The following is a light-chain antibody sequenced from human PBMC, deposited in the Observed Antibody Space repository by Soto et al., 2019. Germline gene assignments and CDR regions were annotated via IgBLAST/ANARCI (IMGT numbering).Light chain of an antibody. CDR1: QSVSNF. V-gene: IGKV3-20*01. J-gene: IGKJ5*01. CDR3: QQSGSSPS. CDR2: GAS. Sequence: EIVLTQSPATLSLSPGERAILSCRASQSVSNFLAWYQQKPGQAPRLLIYGASIRATGIPDRFSGSGSGTDFTLTITRLEPEDFAVYSCQQSGSSPSFGQGTRLEN.